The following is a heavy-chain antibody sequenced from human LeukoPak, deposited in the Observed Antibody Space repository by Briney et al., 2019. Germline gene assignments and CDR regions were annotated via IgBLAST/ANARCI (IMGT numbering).Heavy chain of an antibody. CDR2: IYHSGST. V-gene: IGHV4-38-2*02. CDR1: GYSISSGYY. D-gene: IGHD2-15*01. Sequence: SETLSLTCTVSGYSISSGYYWGSIRQPPGQGLEWIGSIYHSGSTYYNPSLKSRVTISVDTSKNQFSLKLTSVTAADAAVYYCAREAYCSGGSCYSGYFDSWGQGTLVTVSS. CDR3: AREAYCSGGSCYSGYFDS. J-gene: IGHJ4*02.